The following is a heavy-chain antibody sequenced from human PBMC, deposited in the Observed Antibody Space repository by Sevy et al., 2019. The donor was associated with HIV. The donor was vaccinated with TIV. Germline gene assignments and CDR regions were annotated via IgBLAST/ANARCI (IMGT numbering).Heavy chain of an antibody. D-gene: IGHD2-2*01. CDR2: IYYSGMT. Sequence: SETLSLTCTVSGGSISSTDHHWNWIRQPPGKGLEWIGYIYYSGMTYYNPSLKSRLTMSLDTSKNQFSLEMTSVTVADMAVYFCARSKNEYANALDFDYWGQGTLVTVSS. CDR1: GGSISSTDHH. J-gene: IGHJ4*02. V-gene: IGHV4-30-4*01. CDR3: ARSKNEYANALDFDY.